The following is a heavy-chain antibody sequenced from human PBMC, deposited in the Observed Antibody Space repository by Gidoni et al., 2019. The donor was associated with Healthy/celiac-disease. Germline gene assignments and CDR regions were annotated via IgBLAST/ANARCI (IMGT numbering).Heavy chain of an antibody. J-gene: IGHJ5*02. Sequence: QVQLVESGGGVVQPGMSLRLSCAASGFTFSSHCRHWVRQAPGKGLCWVAVISYDGSNKNYADSVKGRFTISRDNSKNTLYLQMNSRRAEDTAVYYCAKDVVPAAMKGDWFDPWGQGTLVTVSS. CDR3: AKDVVPAAMKGDWFDP. CDR2: ISYDGSNK. V-gene: IGHV3-30*18. CDR1: GFTFSSHC. D-gene: IGHD2-2*01.